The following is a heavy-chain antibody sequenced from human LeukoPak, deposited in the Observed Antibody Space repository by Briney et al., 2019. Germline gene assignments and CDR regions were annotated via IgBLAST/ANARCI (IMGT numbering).Heavy chain of an antibody. D-gene: IGHD2-8*01. Sequence: SETLSLTCAVYGGSLSGYYWSWIRQPPGKGLEWIGEINHSGSTNYNPSLKSRVTISVDTSKNQFSLKLSSVTAADTAVYYCARGRRTAQTKNNWFDPWGQGTLVTVSP. V-gene: IGHV4-34*01. J-gene: IGHJ5*02. CDR3: ARGRRTAQTKNNWFDP. CDR2: INHSGST. CDR1: GGSLSGYY.